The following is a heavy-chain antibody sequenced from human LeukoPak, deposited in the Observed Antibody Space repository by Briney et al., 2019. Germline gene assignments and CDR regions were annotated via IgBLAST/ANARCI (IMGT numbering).Heavy chain of an antibody. Sequence: ASVKVSCKASGYTFTSYDINWVRQATGQGLEWMGWMNPNSGNTGYAQKFQGRVTMTRNTSISTAYMGLSSLRSEDTAVYYCARGFSSGSYSRFDPWGQGTLVTVSS. CDR3: ARGFSSGSYSRFDP. CDR2: MNPNSGNT. D-gene: IGHD1-26*01. V-gene: IGHV1-8*01. J-gene: IGHJ5*02. CDR1: GYTFTSYD.